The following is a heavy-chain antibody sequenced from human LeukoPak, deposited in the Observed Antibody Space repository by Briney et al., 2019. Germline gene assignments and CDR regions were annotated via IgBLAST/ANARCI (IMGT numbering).Heavy chain of an antibody. CDR3: ASEYSSSSPFDY. V-gene: IGHV4-39*01. Sequence: SETLSLTCTVSGGSISSSSYYWGWIRQPPGKGLEWIGSIYYSRSTYYNPSLKSRATISVDTSKNQFSLKLSSVTAADTAVYYCASEYSSSSPFDYWGQGTLVTVSS. D-gene: IGHD6-13*01. CDR1: GGSISSSSYY. J-gene: IGHJ4*02. CDR2: IYYSRST.